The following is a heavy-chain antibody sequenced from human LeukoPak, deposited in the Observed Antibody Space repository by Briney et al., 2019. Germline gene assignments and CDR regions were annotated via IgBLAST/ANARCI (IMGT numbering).Heavy chain of an antibody. CDR3: ARGYYYDSSAAWRAFHI. CDR2: INWSGDRT. Sequence: RAGGSLRLSCAASRFTFSSYAMSWVRQAPGKGLEWVSGINWSGDRTGYADSVKGRFTISRDNAKNSLYLQMNSLRAEDTALYYCARGYYYDSSAAWRAFHIWGQGTMVTVSS. CDR1: RFTFSSYA. D-gene: IGHD3-22*01. V-gene: IGHV3-20*04. J-gene: IGHJ3*02.